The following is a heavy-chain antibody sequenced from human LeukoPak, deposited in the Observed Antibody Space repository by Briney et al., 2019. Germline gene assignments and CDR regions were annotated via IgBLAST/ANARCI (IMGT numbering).Heavy chain of an antibody. D-gene: IGHD1-26*01. CDR1: GFTFSNYW. V-gene: IGHV4-39*07. J-gene: IGHJ4*02. CDR3: ARSSHSGSYYGY. CDR2: IYYSGST. Sequence: GSLRLSCAASGFTFSNYWMTWIRQPPGKGLEWIGSIYYSGSTYYNPSLKSRATISVDTSKNQFSLKLSSVTAADTAVYYCARSSHSGSYYGYWGQGTLVTVSS.